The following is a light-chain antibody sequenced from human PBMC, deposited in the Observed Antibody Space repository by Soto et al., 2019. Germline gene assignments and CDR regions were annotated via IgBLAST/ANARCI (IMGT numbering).Light chain of an antibody. V-gene: IGLV2-8*01. J-gene: IGLJ3*02. CDR3: TSYVGSDIWV. CDR2: EVS. Sequence: QSVLTQPPSASGSPGQSVTISCTGTSRDVGAYQYVAWYQQYPGKAPNLMIYEVSTRPSGVPDRFSGSKSGNTASLTVSGLQAEDEADYYCTSYVGSDIWVFGGGTKLTVL. CDR1: SRDVGAYQY.